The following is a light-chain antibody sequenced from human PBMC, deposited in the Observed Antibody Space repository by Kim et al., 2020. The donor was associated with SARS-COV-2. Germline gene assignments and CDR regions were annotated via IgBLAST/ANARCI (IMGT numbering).Light chain of an antibody. V-gene: IGKV3-11*01. J-gene: IGKJ2*01. Sequence: LSWAPGERATLSCRASQTVRTSFAWYQHKPGQAPRLLIYETSNRATGIPAKFSGSGSGTDFTLTISSLEPADSAVYYCQQRANWLFGQGTKLEI. CDR2: ETS. CDR1: QTVRTS. CDR3: QQRANWL.